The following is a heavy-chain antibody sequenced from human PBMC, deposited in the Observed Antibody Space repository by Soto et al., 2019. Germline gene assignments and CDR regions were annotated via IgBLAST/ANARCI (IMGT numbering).Heavy chain of an antibody. D-gene: IGHD3-16*02. CDR2: IYYSGST. Sequence: SETLSLTCTVSGGSISSYYWSWIRQPPGKGLEWIGYIYYSGSTNYNPSLKSRVTISVDTSKNQFSLKLSSVTAADTAVYYCASLIYDYIWGCYRGYDAFDIWGQGTMVTVSS. V-gene: IGHV4-59*08. J-gene: IGHJ3*02. CDR1: GGSISSYY. CDR3: ASLIYDYIWGCYRGYDAFDI.